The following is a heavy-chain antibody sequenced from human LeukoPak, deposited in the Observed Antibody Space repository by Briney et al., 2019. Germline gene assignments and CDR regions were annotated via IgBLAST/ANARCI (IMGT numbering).Heavy chain of an antibody. V-gene: IGHV3-74*01. CDR1: GFTLSSYW. CDR2: INSDGSST. Sequence: GGSLRLSCAASGFTLSSYWMHWVRQAPGQGLVWVSRINSDGSSTSYADSVKGRFTISRDNAKNTLYLQMNSLRAEDMAVYYCARDRKWELPPDWNYGMDVWGQGTTVTVSS. D-gene: IGHD1-26*01. J-gene: IGHJ6*02. CDR3: ARDRKWELPPDWNYGMDV.